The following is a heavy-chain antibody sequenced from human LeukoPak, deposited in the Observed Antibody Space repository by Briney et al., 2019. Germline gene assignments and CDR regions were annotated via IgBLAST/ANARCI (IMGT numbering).Heavy chain of an antibody. CDR1: GGTFSNYA. Sequence: GASVKVSCKASGGTFSNYAISWLRQAPGQGLEWMGRIIPMSGIPSYAQKFQGRVTITADRSTSTAYVELSSLRSDDTAVYYCAQPFSGGSGSFYGLDLWGQGTTVTVSS. D-gene: IGHD3-10*01. V-gene: IGHV1-69*04. CDR3: AQPFSGGSGSFYGLDL. CDR2: IIPMSGIP. J-gene: IGHJ6*02.